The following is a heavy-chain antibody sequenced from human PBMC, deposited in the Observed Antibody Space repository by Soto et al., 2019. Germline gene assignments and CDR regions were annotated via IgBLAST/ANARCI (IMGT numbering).Heavy chain of an antibody. CDR2: IYYSGRI. Sequence: PSETLSLTCTVSGRSITSGVFYWSWIRQHAGKGLEWIGNIYYSGRIYYNSSLKSRITISGDTSKNQFSLKLSSVTAADTAVYYCARYYYDSSGYYSRFDYWGQGTQVTVS. V-gene: IGHV4-31*03. J-gene: IGHJ4*02. CDR1: GRSITSGVFY. D-gene: IGHD3-22*01. CDR3: ARYYYDSSGYYSRFDY.